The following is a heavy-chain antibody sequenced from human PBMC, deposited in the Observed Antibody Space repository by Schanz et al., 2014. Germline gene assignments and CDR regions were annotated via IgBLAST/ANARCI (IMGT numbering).Heavy chain of an antibody. V-gene: IGHV3-7*01. CDR3: VRDRGCCANDICWLRYYMDV. D-gene: IGHD2-8*01. CDR2: IKQEGDEK. Sequence: EVQLVESGGGLVQPRGSLRLSCAASEFSFSSFGMNWVRQAPGKGLEWVASIKQEGDEKNYVDSVKGRFTISRDNAKNSLFLQMNSLRADDTAVYYCVRDRGCCANDICWLRYYMDVWGNGTTVTVSS. CDR1: EFSFSSFG. J-gene: IGHJ6*03.